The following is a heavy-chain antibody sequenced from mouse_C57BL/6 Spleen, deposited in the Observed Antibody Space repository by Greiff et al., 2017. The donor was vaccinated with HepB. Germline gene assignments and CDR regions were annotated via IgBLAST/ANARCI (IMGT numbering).Heavy chain of an antibody. CDR3: AREGGLRRSLDY. CDR1: GYTFTSYT. Sequence: VKLMESGAELARPGASVKMSCKASGYTFTSYTMHWVKQRPGQGLEWIGYINPSSGYTKYNQKFKDKATLTADKSSSTAYMQLSSLTSEDSAVYYCAREGGLRRSLDYWGQGTTLTVSS. CDR2: INPSSGYT. D-gene: IGHD2-4*01. V-gene: IGHV1-4*01. J-gene: IGHJ2*01.